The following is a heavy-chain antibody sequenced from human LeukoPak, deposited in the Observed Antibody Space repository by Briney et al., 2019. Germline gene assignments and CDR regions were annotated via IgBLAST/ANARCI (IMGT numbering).Heavy chain of an antibody. CDR1: GYTFTGYY. V-gene: IGHV1-2*02. D-gene: IGHD6-19*01. CDR3: AKAVAAYYYYMDV. Sequence: ASVKVSCKASGYTFTGYYMHWARQAPGQGLEWMGWINPTSGGTNYAQKFQGRVTMTRDTSISTAYMELSRLRSDDTAVYYCAKAVAAYYYYMDVWGKGTTVTVSS. J-gene: IGHJ6*03. CDR2: INPTSGGT.